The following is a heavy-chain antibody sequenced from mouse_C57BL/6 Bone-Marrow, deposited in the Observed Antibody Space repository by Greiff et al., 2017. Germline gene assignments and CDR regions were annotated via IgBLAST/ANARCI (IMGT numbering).Heavy chain of an antibody. Sequence: QVQLKESGPELVKPGASVKISCKASGYTFTDYYINWVKQRPGQGLEWIGWIFPGSGSTYYNEKFKGKATLTVDKSSSTAYMLLSSLTSEYSAVYFCERRYYYGSSYVEAMDYWGQGTSVTVSS. CDR1: GYTFTDYY. D-gene: IGHD1-1*01. CDR2: IFPGSGST. V-gene: IGHV1-75*01. J-gene: IGHJ4*01. CDR3: ERRYYYGSSYVEAMDY.